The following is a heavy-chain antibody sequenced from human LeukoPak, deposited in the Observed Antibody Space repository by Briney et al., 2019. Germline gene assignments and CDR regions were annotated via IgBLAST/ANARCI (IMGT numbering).Heavy chain of an antibody. V-gene: IGHV3-23*01. CDR3: AHISSSWPDY. D-gene: IGHD6-13*01. J-gene: IGHJ4*02. CDR1: GFTFSKYA. CDR2: INDDGGRT. Sequence: GGSLRLSCAASGFTFSKYAVSWVRQAPGKGLEWVSTINDDGGRTYYADSVKGRFTISKDNSKNTLYLQLNSLRAEDTAIYYCAHISSSWPDYWGQGTLVTVSS.